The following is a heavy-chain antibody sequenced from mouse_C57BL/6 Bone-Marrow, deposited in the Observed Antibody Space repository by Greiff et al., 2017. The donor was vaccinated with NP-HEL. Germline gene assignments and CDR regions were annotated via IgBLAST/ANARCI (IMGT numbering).Heavy chain of an antibody. V-gene: IGHV5-16*01. CDR2: INYDGSST. CDR3: ARVRPWYFDV. CDR1: GFTFSDYY. Sequence: EVKLMESEGGLVQPGSSMKLSCTASGFTFSDYYMAWVRQVPEKGLEWVANINYDGSSTYYLDSLKSRFIISRDNAKNILYLQMSSLKSEDTATYYCARVRPWYFDVWGTGTTVTVSS. J-gene: IGHJ1*03.